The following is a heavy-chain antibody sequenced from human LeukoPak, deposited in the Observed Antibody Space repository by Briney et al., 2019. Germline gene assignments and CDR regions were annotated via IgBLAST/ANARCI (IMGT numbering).Heavy chain of an antibody. D-gene: IGHD2-2*01. Sequence: PGGSLRLSCAASGFNFRTYGMHWVHQAPGKGLEWVALIRHDGISKYYADSVKGRFTVSRDNSKNTLYLQMSSLRPEDTAIYYCAKKGYCSSTKCYDGDVFDYWGQGSLVTVSS. CDR1: GFNFRTYG. CDR2: IRHDGISK. V-gene: IGHV3-30*02. J-gene: IGHJ4*02. CDR3: AKKGYCSSTKCYDGDVFDY.